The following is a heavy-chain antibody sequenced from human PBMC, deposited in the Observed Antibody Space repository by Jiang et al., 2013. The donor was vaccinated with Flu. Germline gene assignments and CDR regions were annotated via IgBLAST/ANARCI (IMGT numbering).Heavy chain of an antibody. J-gene: IGHJ4*02. D-gene: IGHD5-12*01. CDR3: ARIYDSGYDFALDY. Sequence: NTGNPTYAQGFTGRFAFSLDTSVSTAYLQISSLKAEDTAVYYCARIYDSGYDFALDYWGQGTLVTVSS. CDR2: NTGNP. V-gene: IGHV7-4-1*02.